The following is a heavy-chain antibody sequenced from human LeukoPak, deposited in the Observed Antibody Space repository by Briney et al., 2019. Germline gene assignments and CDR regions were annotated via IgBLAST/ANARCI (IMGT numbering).Heavy chain of an antibody. V-gene: IGHV3-30*02. D-gene: IGHD3-10*01. J-gene: IGHJ5*02. Sequence: PGGSLRLSCAASGFTFSSYGMHWVRQAPGKGLEWVAFIRYDGSNKYYADSVKGRFTISRDNARNTLYLQMHSLSAGDTAVYYCVRDAKRRILFVEYSWFDPWGQGTLVTVSS. CDR1: GFTFSSYG. CDR3: VRDAKRRILFVEYSWFDP. CDR2: IRYDGSNK.